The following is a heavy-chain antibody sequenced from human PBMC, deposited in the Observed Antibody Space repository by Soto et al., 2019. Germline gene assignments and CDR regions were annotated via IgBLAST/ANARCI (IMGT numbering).Heavy chain of an antibody. CDR1: GFTFSSYS. V-gene: IGHV3-21*01. D-gene: IGHD6-19*01. CDR2: ISSSSSYI. J-gene: IGHJ6*02. CDR3: AYSSGEYYYYYGMDV. Sequence: EVQLVESGGGLVKPGGSLRLSCAASGFTFSSYSMNWVRQAPGKGLEWVSSISSSSSYIYYADSVKGRFTISRDNAKNSLYLQMNSLRAEDTAVYYCAYSSGEYYYYYGMDVWGQGTTVTVSS.